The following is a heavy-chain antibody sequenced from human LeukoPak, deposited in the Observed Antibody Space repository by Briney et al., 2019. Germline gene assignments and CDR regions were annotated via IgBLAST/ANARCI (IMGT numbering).Heavy chain of an antibody. CDR1: GGSISSYY. D-gene: IGHD3-22*01. CDR3: ARARLTYYYDSSGRYDAFDI. V-gene: IGHV4-59*01. Sequence: SETLSLTCTVSGGSISSYYWSWIRQPPGKGLEWIGYIYYSGSTNYNPSLKSRVTISVDTSKNQFSLKLSSVTAADTAVYYCARARLTYYYDSSGRYDAFDIWGQGTMVTVSS. J-gene: IGHJ3*02. CDR2: IYYSGST.